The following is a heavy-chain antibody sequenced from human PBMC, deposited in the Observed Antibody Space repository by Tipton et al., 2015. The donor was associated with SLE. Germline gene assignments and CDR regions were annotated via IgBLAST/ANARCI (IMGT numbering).Heavy chain of an antibody. J-gene: IGHJ3*02. CDR2: IYYSGST. Sequence: TLSFTCTVSGGSISSSSYYWGWIRQPPGKGLEWIGSIYYSGSTYYNPSLKSRVTISVDTSKNQFSLKLSSVTAADTAVYYCARGVAGLEDAFDIWGQGTMVTVSS. CDR1: GGSISSSSYY. D-gene: IGHD3-3*01. CDR3: ARGVAGLEDAFDI. V-gene: IGHV4-39*07.